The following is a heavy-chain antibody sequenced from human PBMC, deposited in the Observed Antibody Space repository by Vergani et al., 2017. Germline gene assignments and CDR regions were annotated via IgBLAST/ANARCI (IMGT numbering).Heavy chain of an antibody. Sequence: QVQLVQSGAEVKKPGSSVQVSCKASGGTFSSYAISWVRQAPGQGLEWMGSIIPIFGTANYAQKFQGRVTITADESTSTAYMEMSSLRSEDTAVYYCASEAPQLEITMGDYWGQGTLVTVSS. CDR1: GGTFSSYA. J-gene: IGHJ4*02. V-gene: IGHV1-69*18. D-gene: IGHD3-10*01. CDR3: ASEAPQLEITMGDY. CDR2: IIPIFGTA.